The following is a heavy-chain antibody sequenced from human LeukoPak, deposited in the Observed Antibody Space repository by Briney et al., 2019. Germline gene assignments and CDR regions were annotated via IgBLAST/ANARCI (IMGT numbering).Heavy chain of an antibody. V-gene: IGHV3-23*01. CDR2: ISFSGDNS. D-gene: IGHD5-24*01. J-gene: IGHJ3*01. CDR3: AKDIQLST. Sequence: GGSLRLSCAASGFNFRDAAMTWVRQAPGKGLEWVSLISFSGDNSYYADSVKGRFTISRDNSKNALSLQMNSLRVEDTAIYYCAKDIQLSTWGLGTMVTVSS. CDR1: GFNFRDAA.